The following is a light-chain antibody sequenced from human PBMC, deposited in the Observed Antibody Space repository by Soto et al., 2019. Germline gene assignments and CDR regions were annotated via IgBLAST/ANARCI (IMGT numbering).Light chain of an antibody. V-gene: IGKV3-20*01. CDR3: QQYGASPET. CDR2: NVS. Sequence: IVMTQYASTLSVSQGERATLSCRASQSVSSAYSAGYKQEPGQAPSPLIFNVSRRATGIPDRFSGSGSGTDFTLTVSRREPEDFSVYYWQQYGASPETCGQGTK. J-gene: IGKJ1*01. CDR1: QSVSSAY.